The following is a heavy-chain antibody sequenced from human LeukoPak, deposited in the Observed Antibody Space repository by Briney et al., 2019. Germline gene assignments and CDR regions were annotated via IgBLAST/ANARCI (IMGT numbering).Heavy chain of an antibody. Sequence: GRSLRLSCAASGFTFDDYAMHWVRQAPGKGLEWVSGISWNSGSTSYADSVKGRFTISRDNAKNTLYLQMNSLRAEDTAVYYCARAGCSSTSCYTVPFDYWGQGTLVTVSS. V-gene: IGHV3-9*01. CDR3: ARAGCSSTSCYTVPFDY. D-gene: IGHD2-2*02. J-gene: IGHJ4*02. CDR1: GFTFDDYA. CDR2: ISWNSGST.